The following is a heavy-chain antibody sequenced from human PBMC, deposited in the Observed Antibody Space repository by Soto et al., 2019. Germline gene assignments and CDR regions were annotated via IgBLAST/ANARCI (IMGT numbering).Heavy chain of an antibody. V-gene: IGHV1-46*01. CDR1: GYTFTSYY. CDR2: INPSGGST. Sequence: ASVKVSCKASGYTFTSYYMHWVRQAPGQGLEWMGIINPSGGSTSYAQKFQGRVTMTRDTSTSTVYMELSSLRSEDTAVYYCARLLPSYYYYYYMDVWGKGTTVTVSS. CDR3: ARLLPSYYYYYYMDV. J-gene: IGHJ6*03.